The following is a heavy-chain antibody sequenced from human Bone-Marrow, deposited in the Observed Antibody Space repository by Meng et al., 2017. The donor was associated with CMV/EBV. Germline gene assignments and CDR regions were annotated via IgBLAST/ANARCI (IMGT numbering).Heavy chain of an antibody. V-gene: IGHV1-2*02. J-gene: IGHJ4*02. CDR1: GYTFTGYY. Sequence: ASVKVSCKASGYTFTGYYMHWVRQAPGQGLERMGWINPNSGGTNYAQKFQGRVTMTRDTSISTAYMELSRLRSDDTAVYYCARVWGIAVAGTGYWGQGTLVTVSS. CDR2: INPNSGGT. CDR3: ARVWGIAVAGTGY. D-gene: IGHD6-19*01.